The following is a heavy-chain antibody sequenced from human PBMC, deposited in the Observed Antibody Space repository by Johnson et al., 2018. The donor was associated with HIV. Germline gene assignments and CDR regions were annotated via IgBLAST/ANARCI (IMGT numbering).Heavy chain of an antibody. CDR2: IGTAGDT. D-gene: IGHD1-26*01. CDR3: ARPIARGASNI. CDR1: GFTFRSYA. V-gene: IGHV3-13*01. Sequence: SGFTFRSYAMHWVRQATGKGLEWVSAIGTAGDTYYPGSVKGRFTISRENAKNSLYLQMNSLKAEDTAVYYCARPIARGASNIWGQGTMVTVSS. J-gene: IGHJ3*02.